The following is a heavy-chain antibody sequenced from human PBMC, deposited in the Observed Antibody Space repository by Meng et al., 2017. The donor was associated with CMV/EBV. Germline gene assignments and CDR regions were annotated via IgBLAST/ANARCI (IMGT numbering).Heavy chain of an antibody. J-gene: IGHJ6*02. CDR2: GNHSGST. V-gene: IGHV4-34*01. CDR1: GGSFSGYY. CDR3: ARDRGYSSSWRRGYYGMDV. D-gene: IGHD6-13*01. Sequence: GSLRLSCAVDGGSFSGYYWSWVRQPPGKGPEWIGEGNHSGSTNYNPSLKGRVTISVDTSKNQFSLKLSSVTAADTAGYDCARDRGYSSSWRRGYYGMDVWGQGTTVTVSS.